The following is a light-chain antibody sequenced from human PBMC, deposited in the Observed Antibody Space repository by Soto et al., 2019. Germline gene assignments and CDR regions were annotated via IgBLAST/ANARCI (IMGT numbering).Light chain of an antibody. CDR3: QQYSSLWT. V-gene: IGKV3-11*01. CDR1: QRVSPF. Sequence: EMVLTQSPATLSLSPGGSATLSCRASQRVSPFLAWYQLKHGQAPRLLIYDASTRATGIPDRFSGSGSGTDFTLSISRLEPEDFAVYYCQQYSSLWTFGQGTKVDI. CDR2: DAS. J-gene: IGKJ1*01.